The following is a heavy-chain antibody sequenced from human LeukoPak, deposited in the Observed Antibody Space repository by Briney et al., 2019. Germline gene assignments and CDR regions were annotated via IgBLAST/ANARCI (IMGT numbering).Heavy chain of an antibody. CDR1: GGTFSSYA. Sequence: ASVKVPCKASGGTFSSYAISWVRQAPGQGLEWMGGIIPIFGTANYAQKFQGRVTITADESTSTAYMELSSLRSEDTAVYYCARVPDYYGSGSYTYYFDYWGQGTLVTVSS. J-gene: IGHJ4*02. CDR3: ARVPDYYGSGSYTYYFDY. V-gene: IGHV1-69*13. CDR2: IIPIFGTA. D-gene: IGHD3-10*01.